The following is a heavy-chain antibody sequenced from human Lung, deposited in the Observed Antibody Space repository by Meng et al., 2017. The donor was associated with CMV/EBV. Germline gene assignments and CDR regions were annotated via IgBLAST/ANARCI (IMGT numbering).Heavy chain of an antibody. Sequence: GGSLRLSCAASGFTFSSYWMSWVRQAPGKGLEWVANIKQDGSEKYYVDSVKGRFTISRDNAKNSLYLQMNSLRAEDTAVYYCARDSKISSGSSSYYYYYGMDVWGQGTTVXVSS. CDR3: ARDSKISSGSSSYYYYYGMDV. CDR2: IKQDGSEK. D-gene: IGHD6-6*01. J-gene: IGHJ6*02. CDR1: GFTFSSYW. V-gene: IGHV3-7*01.